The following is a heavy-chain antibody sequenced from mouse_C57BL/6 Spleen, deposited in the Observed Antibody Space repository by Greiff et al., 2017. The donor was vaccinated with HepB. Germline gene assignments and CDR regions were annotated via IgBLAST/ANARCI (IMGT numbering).Heavy chain of an antibody. J-gene: IGHJ4*01. Sequence: VQLQQPGAELVMPGASVKLSCKASGYTFTSYWMHWVKQRPGQGLEWIGEIDPSDSYTNYNQKFKGKSTLTVDKSSSTAYMQLSSLTSEDSAVYYCARRGESYYAMDYWGQGTSVTVSS. CDR3: ARRGESYYAMDY. CDR2: IDPSDSYT. CDR1: GYTFTSYW. V-gene: IGHV1-69*01.